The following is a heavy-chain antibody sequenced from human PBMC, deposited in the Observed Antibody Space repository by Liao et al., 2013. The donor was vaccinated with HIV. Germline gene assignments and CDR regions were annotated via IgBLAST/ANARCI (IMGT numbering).Heavy chain of an antibody. CDR3: ARSMLLRPNWFDP. D-gene: IGHD2-15*01. Sequence: QVQLQESGSGLVKPSETLSLTCTVSGDSVSNYYWSWIRQPPGKGLEWIGYIYYSGSTNYNPSLKSRVTISIDTSKNQFSLKLSSVTAADTAVYYCARSMLLRPNWFDPWGQGTLVTVSS. V-gene: IGHV4-59*08. J-gene: IGHJ5*02. CDR1: GDSVSNYY. CDR2: IYYSGST.